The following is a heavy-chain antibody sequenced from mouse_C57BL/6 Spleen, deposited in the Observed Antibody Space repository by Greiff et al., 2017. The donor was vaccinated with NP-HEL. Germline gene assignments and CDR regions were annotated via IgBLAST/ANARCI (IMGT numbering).Heavy chain of an antibody. CDR1: GYTFTSYW. CDR3: ARGGLRRGDYFDY. D-gene: IGHD2-2*01. CDR2: INPSNGGT. V-gene: IGHV1-53*01. Sequence: VQLQQPGTELVKPGASVKLSCKASGYTFTSYWMHWVKQRPGQGLEWIGNINPSNGGTNYNEKFKSKATLTVDKSSSTAYMQLSSLTSEDSAVYYCARGGLRRGDYFDYWGQGTTLTVSS. J-gene: IGHJ2*01.